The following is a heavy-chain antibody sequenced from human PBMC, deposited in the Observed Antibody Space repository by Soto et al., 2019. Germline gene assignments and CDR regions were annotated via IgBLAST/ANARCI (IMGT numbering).Heavy chain of an antibody. Sequence: VQLVESGGGLVKPGGSLRLSCAASGFTFSDYHMTWIRQAPGKGLEWVSYISTTSTSTNYADSVKGRFTISRDNAKNSLYLRMNSLRAEDTAVYYCARGGQQQLNAWGQGTLVTVSS. CDR2: ISTTSTST. CDR1: GFTFSDYH. V-gene: IGHV3-11*05. J-gene: IGHJ5*02. D-gene: IGHD6-13*01. CDR3: ARGGQQQLNA.